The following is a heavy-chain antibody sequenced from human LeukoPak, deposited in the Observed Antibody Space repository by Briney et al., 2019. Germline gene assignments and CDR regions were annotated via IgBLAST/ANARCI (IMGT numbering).Heavy chain of an antibody. V-gene: IGHV4-39*01. CDR1: GGSISSSSHY. D-gene: IGHD3-22*01. CDR3: ARHENLAGWLMYFDD. J-gene: IGHJ4*02. CDR2: VSYGGNT. Sequence: SETLSLTCSVSGGSISSSSHYWGWARQSPGKGLEWIGCVSYGGNTYYNSSLKSRVTISVDTSKNQFSLELRSVAAADTAMYYCARHENLAGWLMYFDDWGQGALVTVSS.